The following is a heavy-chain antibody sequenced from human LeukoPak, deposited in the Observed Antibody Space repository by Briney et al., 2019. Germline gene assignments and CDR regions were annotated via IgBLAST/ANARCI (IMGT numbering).Heavy chain of an antibody. J-gene: IGHJ3*02. CDR3: ARLKCSSTSCADAFDI. CDR2: ISRSSSYI. CDR1: GFTFSSYS. D-gene: IGHD2-2*01. Sequence: GGSLRLSCAASGFTFSSYSMNWVRQAPGKGLEWVSSISRSSSYIYYADSVKGRFTISRDNAKNSLYLQMNSLRAEDTAVYYCARLKCSSTSCADAFDIWGQGTMVTVSS. V-gene: IGHV3-21*01.